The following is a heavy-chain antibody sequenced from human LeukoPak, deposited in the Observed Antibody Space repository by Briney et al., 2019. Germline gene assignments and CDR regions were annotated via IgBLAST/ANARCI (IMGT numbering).Heavy chain of an antibody. J-gene: IGHJ5*02. V-gene: IGHV1-8*03. CDR2: MNPNSGNT. CDR1: GYTFTSYD. Sequence: RASVKVSCKASGYTFTSYDINWVRQATGQGLEWMGWMNPNSGNTGYAQKFQGRVTITRNTSISTAYMELSSLRSEDTAVYYCARGHSVAAPNWFDHWGQGTLVTVSS. CDR3: ARGHSVAAPNWFDH. D-gene: IGHD6-6*01.